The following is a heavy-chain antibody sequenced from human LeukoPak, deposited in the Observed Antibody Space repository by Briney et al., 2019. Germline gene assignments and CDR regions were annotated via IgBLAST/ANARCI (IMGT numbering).Heavy chain of an antibody. CDR3: ARDYGGGYYYYYYYMDV. CDR1: GFTFSSYS. D-gene: IGHD3-16*01. J-gene: IGHJ6*03. CDR2: ISSSSSTI. V-gene: IGHV3-48*01. Sequence: PGGSLRLSCSASGFTFSSYSMNWVRQAPGKGLEWVSYISSSSSTIYYADSVKGRFTISRDNAKNSLYLQMNSLRAEDTAVYYCARDYGGGYYYYYYYMDVWGKGTTVTVSS.